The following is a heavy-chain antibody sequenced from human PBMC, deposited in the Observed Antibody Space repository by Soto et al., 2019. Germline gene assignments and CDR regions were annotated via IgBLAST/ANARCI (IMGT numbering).Heavy chain of an antibody. CDR1: GGTFSSYT. V-gene: IGHV1-69*08. CDR3: ARDENDDGDQSDAFDI. CDR2: IIPILGIA. J-gene: IGHJ3*02. Sequence: QVQLVQSGAEVKKPGSSVKVSCKASGGTFSSYTISWVRQAPGQGLEWMGRIIPILGIANYAQKFQGRVTITADKSTSTAYMELSSLRSEDTAVYYCARDENDDGDQSDAFDIWGQGTMVTVSS. D-gene: IGHD4-17*01.